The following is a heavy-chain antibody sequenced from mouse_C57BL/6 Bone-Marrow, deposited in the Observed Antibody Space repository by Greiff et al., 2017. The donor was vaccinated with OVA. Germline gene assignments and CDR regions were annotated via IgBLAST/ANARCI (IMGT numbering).Heavy chain of an antibody. D-gene: IGHD3-1*01. CDR3: ARGSGPPMDY. CDR2: INPNNGGT. Sequence: EVQLQQSGPELVKPGASVKMSCKASGYTFTDYNMHWVKQSHGKSLEWIGYINPNNGGTSYNQKFKGKATLTVNKSSSTTYMELRSLTSEDYAVYYCARGSGPPMDYWGQGTSVTVSS. CDR1: GYTFTDYN. J-gene: IGHJ4*01. V-gene: IGHV1-22*01.